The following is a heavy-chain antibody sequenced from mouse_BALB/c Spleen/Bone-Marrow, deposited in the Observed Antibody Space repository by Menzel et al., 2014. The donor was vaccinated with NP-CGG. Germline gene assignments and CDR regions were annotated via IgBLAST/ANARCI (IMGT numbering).Heavy chain of an antibody. D-gene: IGHD2-1*01. J-gene: IGHJ1*01. Sequence: QVQLQQSGAELVKPGASVKLSCKASGYTITSYYMYWVKQRPGQGLEWIGEINPSNGGTNFNEKFKSKATLTVDKSSSTAYMQLSSLTSEDSAVYYCTRSYYGNYFDVWGAGTTVTVSS. CDR2: INPSNGGT. V-gene: IGHV1S81*02. CDR3: TRSYYGNYFDV. CDR1: GYTITSYY.